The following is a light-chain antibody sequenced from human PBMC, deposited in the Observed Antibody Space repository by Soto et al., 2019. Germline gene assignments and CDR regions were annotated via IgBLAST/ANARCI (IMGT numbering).Light chain of an antibody. CDR1: QSVSSN. Sequence: EIVMTQSPATLSVSPGERATLSCRASQSVSSNLAWYQQKPGQAPSLLIYGASTRATGIPARFSGSGSGTEFTLTISSLQSEDFALYYCQQYDNWPRGTFGQGTKVEIK. V-gene: IGKV3-15*01. CDR2: GAS. CDR3: QQYDNWPRGT. J-gene: IGKJ1*01.